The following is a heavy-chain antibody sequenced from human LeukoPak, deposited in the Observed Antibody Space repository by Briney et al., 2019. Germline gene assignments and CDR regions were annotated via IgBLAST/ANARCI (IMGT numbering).Heavy chain of an antibody. Sequence: GSLRLSCAASGFTFSSYWMSWVRQAPGKGLEWVANIKQDGSEKYYVDSVKGRFTISRDNAKNSLYLQMNSLRAEDTAVYYCARDRTRDGYNQGRVFDYWGQGTLVTVSS. CDR3: ARDRTRDGYNQGRVFDY. CDR1: GFTFSSYW. D-gene: IGHD5-24*01. V-gene: IGHV3-7*01. J-gene: IGHJ4*02. CDR2: IKQDGSEK.